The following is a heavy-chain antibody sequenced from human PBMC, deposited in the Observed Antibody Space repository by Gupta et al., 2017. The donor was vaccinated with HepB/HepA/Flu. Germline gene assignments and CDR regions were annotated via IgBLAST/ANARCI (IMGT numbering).Heavy chain of an antibody. CDR3: AKDRWGRHDYGDYRDAFDI. Sequence: EVQLLESGGGLVQPGGSLRLSCAASGFTFSSYAMSWVRQAPGKGLEWVSAISGSGGSTYYADSVKGRFTISRDNSKNTLYLQMNSLRAEDTAVYYCAKDRWGRHDYGDYRDAFDIWGQGTMVTVSS. CDR2: ISGSGGST. V-gene: IGHV3-23*01. CDR1: GFTFSSYA. D-gene: IGHD4-17*01. J-gene: IGHJ3*02.